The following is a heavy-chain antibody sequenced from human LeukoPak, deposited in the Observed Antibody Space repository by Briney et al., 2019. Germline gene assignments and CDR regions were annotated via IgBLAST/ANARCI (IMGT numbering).Heavy chain of an antibody. V-gene: IGHV3-7*01. CDR2: IKQDGSEK. Sequence: GGSLRLSCAASGFTFSSYWMSWVRQAPGKGLEWVANIKQDGSEKYYVGSVKGRFTISKDNAKNSLYLQMNSLRAEDTAVYYCAREVYSSSSDAFDIWGQGTMVTVSS. CDR1: GFTFSSYW. J-gene: IGHJ3*02. D-gene: IGHD6-6*01. CDR3: AREVYSSSSDAFDI.